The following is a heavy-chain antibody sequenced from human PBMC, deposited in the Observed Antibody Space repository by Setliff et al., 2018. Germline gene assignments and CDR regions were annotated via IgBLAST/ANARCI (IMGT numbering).Heavy chain of an antibody. CDR1: GYTFTSYG. CDR3: ARGPRITIFGVVSLSLYGMDV. D-gene: IGHD3-3*01. Sequence: ASVKVSCKASGYTFTSYGISWVRQAPGQRLEWMGWINAGNGNTKYSQKFQGRVTITRDTSASTAYMELSRLRSDDTAVYYCARGPRITIFGVVSLSLYGMDVWGQGTTVTVSS. J-gene: IGHJ6*02. CDR2: INAGNGNT. V-gene: IGHV1-18*01.